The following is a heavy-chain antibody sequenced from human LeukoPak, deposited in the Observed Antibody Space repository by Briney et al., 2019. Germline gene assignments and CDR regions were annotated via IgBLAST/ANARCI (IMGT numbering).Heavy chain of an antibody. CDR1: GGSISSSSYY. V-gene: IGHV4-39*01. J-gene: IGHJ4*02. Sequence: SETLSLTCTVSGGSISSSSYYWGWIRQPPGKGLEWIGSIYYSGSTYYNPSLKRRVTISVDTSKNQFSLKLSSVTAADTAVYYCARRAIAVAGLDYWGQGTLVTVSS. CDR3: ARRAIAVAGLDY. CDR2: IYYSGST. D-gene: IGHD6-19*01.